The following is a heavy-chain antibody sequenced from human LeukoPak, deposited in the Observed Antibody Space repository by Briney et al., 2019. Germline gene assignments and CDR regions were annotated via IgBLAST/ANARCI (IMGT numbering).Heavy chain of an antibody. J-gene: IGHJ6*03. V-gene: IGHV4-39*01. CDR1: GGSISSSSYY. CDR2: IYYSGST. D-gene: IGHD2-2*01. CDR3: ARRYCSSISCYSSVPDYYYMDV. Sequence: KPSETLSLTCTVSGGSISSSSYYWGWIRQLPGKGLEWIGSIYYSGSTYYNPSLKSRVTISVDTSKNQFSLKLSSVTAADTAVYYCARRYCSSISCYSSVPDYYYMDVWGKGTTVTVSS.